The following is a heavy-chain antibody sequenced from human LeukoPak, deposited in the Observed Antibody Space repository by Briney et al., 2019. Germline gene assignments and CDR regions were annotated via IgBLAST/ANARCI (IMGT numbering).Heavy chain of an antibody. CDR3: ARALRATGEIDY. CDR1: GYTFTGYY. CDR2: INPNSGGT. D-gene: IGHD7-27*01. J-gene: IGHJ4*02. V-gene: IGHV1-2*02. Sequence: ASVKVSCKASGYTFTGYYMHWVRQAPGQGLEWMGWINPNSGGTNYAQKFQGRVTMTRDTSISTAYMELSRLRYDDTAVYYCARALRATGEIDYWGQGTLVTVSS.